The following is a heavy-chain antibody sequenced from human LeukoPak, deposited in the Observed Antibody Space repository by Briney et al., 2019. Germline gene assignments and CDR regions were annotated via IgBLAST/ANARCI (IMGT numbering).Heavy chain of an antibody. J-gene: IGHJ3*02. V-gene: IGHV3-23*01. CDR2: ISGSGGST. CDR3: AKNRDYSLGRGAFDI. D-gene: IGHD2-15*01. CDR1: GFSVSSNY. Sequence: GGSLRLSCAASGFSVSSNYMSWVRQAPGKGLEWVSAISGSGGSTYYADSVKGRFTISRDNSKNTLYLQMNSLRAEDTAVYYCAKNRDYSLGRGAFDIWGQGTMVTVSS.